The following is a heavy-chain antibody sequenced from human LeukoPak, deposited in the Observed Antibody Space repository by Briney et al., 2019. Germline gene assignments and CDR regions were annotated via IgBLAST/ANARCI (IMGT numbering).Heavy chain of an antibody. CDR2: IYYSGST. CDR3: ARLCMVRGEYFDY. J-gene: IGHJ4*02. V-gene: IGHV4-59*08. CDR1: GDSINSFY. Sequence: LETLSLTCAVSGDSINSFYWSWIRQPPGKGLEWIGYIYYSGSTNYNPSLKSRVTISVDTSKNQFSLKLSSVTAADTAVYYCARLCMVRGEYFDYWGQGTLVTVSS. D-gene: IGHD3-10*01.